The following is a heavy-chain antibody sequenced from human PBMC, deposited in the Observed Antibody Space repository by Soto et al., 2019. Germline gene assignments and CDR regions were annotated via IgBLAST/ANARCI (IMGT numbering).Heavy chain of an antibody. Sequence: SVRVSCKASGGTFSSYAISWVRQAPGQGLEWMGGIIPIFGTANYAQKFQGRVTITADESTSTAYMELSSLRSEDTAVYYCARGSYDSSGTEIWGQGTMVTVSS. CDR3: ARGSYDSSGTEI. J-gene: IGHJ3*02. D-gene: IGHD3-22*01. CDR1: GGTFSSYA. CDR2: IIPIFGTA. V-gene: IGHV1-69*13.